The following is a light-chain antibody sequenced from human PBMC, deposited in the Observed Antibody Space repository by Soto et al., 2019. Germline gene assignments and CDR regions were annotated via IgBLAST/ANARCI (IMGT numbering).Light chain of an antibody. CDR1: QDISNY. V-gene: IGKV1-27*01. J-gene: IGKJ3*01. CDR2: VAS. CDR3: QNLDSAAFT. Sequence: DIQMTQSPPSLSASVGDRVTITCRASQDISNYLAWYQQRPGKVPRLLISVASTLQSGVPSRFSGSGSGTDFTLTISSLLPEDAATYYCQNLDSAAFTFGPGTKVDIK.